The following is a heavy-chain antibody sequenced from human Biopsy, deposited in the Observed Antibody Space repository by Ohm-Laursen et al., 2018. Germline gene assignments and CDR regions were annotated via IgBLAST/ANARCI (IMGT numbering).Heavy chain of an antibody. J-gene: IGHJ3*02. V-gene: IGHV4-59*08. CDR3: GRRQVVITHDAFDT. D-gene: IGHD3-22*01. CDR1: GGSISSYY. Sequence: GTLSLTCTVSGGSISSYYWTWIRQPPGKGLEWIGDVYYSGSTNRNPSLKSRVTILVDTSKNQFSLKLNSVTAADTAVYYCGRRQVVITHDAFDTWGQGTMVTVSS. CDR2: VYYSGST.